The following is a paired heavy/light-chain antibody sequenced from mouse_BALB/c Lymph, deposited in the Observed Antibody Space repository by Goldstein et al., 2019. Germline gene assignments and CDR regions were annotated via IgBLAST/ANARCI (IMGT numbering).Heavy chain of an antibody. V-gene: IGHV1-18*01. CDR1: GYTFTEYT. CDR2: INPNSGGT. CDR3: TRGDYDDYFDY. J-gene: IGHJ2*01. D-gene: IGHD2-4*01. Sequence: EVQLQQSGPELVKPGASVKISCKTSGYTFTEYTMHWVKQSHGKSLEWIGGINPNSGGTNYNQKFKGKATLTVDKSSNTAYMELRSLTSEDSAVYYCTRGDYDDYFDYWGQGTTLTVSS.
Light chain of an antibody. CDR1: QDINKF. CDR2: YTS. V-gene: IGKV19-93*01. CDR3: LHYDNLLT. J-gene: IGKJ5*01. Sequence: DIQMTQSPSSLSASLGGKVTITCKASQDINKFIAWYQHKPGKGPRLLIHYTSTLQLGIPSRFSGSGSGRDYSFTISNLEPEDIATYYCLHYDNLLTFGAGTKLELK.